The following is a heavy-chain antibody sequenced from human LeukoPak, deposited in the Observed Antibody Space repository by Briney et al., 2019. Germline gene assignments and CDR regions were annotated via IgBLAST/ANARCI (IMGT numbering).Heavy chain of an antibody. CDR2: IFTSGSP. CDR3: ARADFWSGLFDY. D-gene: IGHD3-3*01. J-gene: IGHJ4*02. V-gene: IGHV4-61*02. Sequence: SQTLSLTCDVSGGFISSGTHYWTWVRQPVGKGLEWLGRIFTSGSPTYNSSLKSRLTISIDKSKNQFFLKLNSVTAADTAVYYCARADFWSGLFDYWGQGTLVTVSS. CDR1: GGFISSGTHY.